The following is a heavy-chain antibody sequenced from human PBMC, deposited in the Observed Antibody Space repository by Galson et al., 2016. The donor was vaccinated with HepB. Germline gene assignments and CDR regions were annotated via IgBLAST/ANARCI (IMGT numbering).Heavy chain of an antibody. CDR2: ISGGGDST. Sequence: SLRLSCAASGFAFSSHAMSWVRQAPGKGLEWVSFISGGGDSTYFAESVKGRFTISRDNSENTVYLQMSRLRAEGTAVYYCAKDRGFGSYRFGAFDIWGQGTIVTVSS. V-gene: IGHV3-23*01. CDR3: AKDRGFGSYRFGAFDI. D-gene: IGHD1-26*01. J-gene: IGHJ3*02. CDR1: GFAFSSHA.